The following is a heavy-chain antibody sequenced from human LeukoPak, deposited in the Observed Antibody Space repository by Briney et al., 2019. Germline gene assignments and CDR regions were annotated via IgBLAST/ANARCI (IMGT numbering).Heavy chain of an antibody. CDR1: GGSFSGYY. CDR3: ASREWELLLSGGAFDI. J-gene: IGHJ3*02. D-gene: IGHD1-26*01. CDR2: IYYSGST. Sequence: PSETLSLTCAVYGGSFSGYYWSWIRQPPGKGLEWIGTIYYSGSTYYNPSLKSRLTISVDTSKNQFSLKLSSVTAADTAVYYCASREWELLLSGGAFDIWGQGTMVTVSS. V-gene: IGHV4-34*01.